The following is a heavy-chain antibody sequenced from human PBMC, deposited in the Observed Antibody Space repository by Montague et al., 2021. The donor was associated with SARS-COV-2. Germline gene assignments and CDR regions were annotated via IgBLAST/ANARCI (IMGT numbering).Heavy chain of an antibody. V-gene: IGHV2-70*01. CDR3: ATTIYDYVWGTRVEFDY. D-gene: IGHD3-16*01. CDR2: IDWDDDK. CDR1: GFSLSTSGMC. Sequence: PALAKPTKTLTLTCTFSGFSLSTSGMCVSWIRQPPGKALEWLALIDWDDDKYYSTSLKTRLTTSKDTSKNQVVLTMTNMDPVDTATYYCATTIYDYVWGTRVEFDYWGQGTLVTVSS. J-gene: IGHJ4*02.